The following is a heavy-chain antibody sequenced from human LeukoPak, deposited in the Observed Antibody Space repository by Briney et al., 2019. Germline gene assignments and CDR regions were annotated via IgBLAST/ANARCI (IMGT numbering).Heavy chain of an antibody. V-gene: IGHV3-23*01. J-gene: IGHJ3*02. CDR2: ISGGGGST. D-gene: IGHD5-12*01. CDR1: GFTFSSYA. CDR3: AKAIRGSRSGFDI. Sequence: GGSLRLSCAASGFTFSSYAMSWVRQAPGKGLEWVSAISGGGGSTYYADSVKGRFTISRDNSKNTLYLQMNSLRAEDTALYYCAKAIRGSRSGFDIWGQGTMVTVSS.